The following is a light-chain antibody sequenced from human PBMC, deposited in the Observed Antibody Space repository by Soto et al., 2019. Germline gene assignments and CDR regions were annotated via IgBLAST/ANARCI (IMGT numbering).Light chain of an antibody. Sequence: DIVMTQSPDSLAVSLGERATINCNSSQSVLYRSNTKNYLAWYQQKPGQPPNLLIYWASTRESGVPDRFSGSGSGTDFTLTISSLQAEDVAVYYCQQYYSLPPTFGQGTKVEIK. CDR1: QSVLYRSNTKNY. V-gene: IGKV4-1*01. CDR2: WAS. J-gene: IGKJ1*01. CDR3: QQYYSLPPT.